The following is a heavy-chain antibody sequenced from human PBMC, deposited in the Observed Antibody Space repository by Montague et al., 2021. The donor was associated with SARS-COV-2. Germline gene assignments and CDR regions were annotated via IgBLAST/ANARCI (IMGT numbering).Heavy chain of an antibody. CDR1: GGSISSYY. J-gene: IGHJ6*02. V-gene: IGHV4-4*07. D-gene: IGHD4/OR15-4a*01. CDR3: ARDHMTILFMVYYDGMDV. Sequence: SETLSLTCTVSGGSISSYYWSWIRQPAGKGLEWIGRIYPSGSTKYNPSLKSRVTMSVDTTKNQFSLKLSSVTAADTAVSYCARDHMTILFMVYYDGMDVWGQGTTVTVS. CDR2: IYPSGST.